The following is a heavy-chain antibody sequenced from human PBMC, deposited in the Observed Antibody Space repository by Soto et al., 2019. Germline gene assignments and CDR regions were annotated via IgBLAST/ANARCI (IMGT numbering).Heavy chain of an antibody. V-gene: IGHV1-46*01. CDR3: ARTYYYDSNYYVFDY. CDR2: IIPSGGST. CDR1: GYTFTTYF. D-gene: IGHD3-22*01. Sequence: QVQLVQSGAEVKKPGASVRVSCKASGYTFTTYFIHWVRQAPGQGLEWMGMIIPSGGSTTYAQKFQGRVTMTTDTSTRTVYMELSSLRIEDTAVYYCARTYYYDSNYYVFDYWGQGTLVTVSS. J-gene: IGHJ4*02.